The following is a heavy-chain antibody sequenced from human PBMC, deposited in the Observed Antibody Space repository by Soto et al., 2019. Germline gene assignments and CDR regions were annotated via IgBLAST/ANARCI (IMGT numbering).Heavy chain of an antibody. CDR1: GFTFINYA. CDR2: IRGGGDRT. D-gene: IGHD2-2*01. J-gene: IGHJ2*01. V-gene: IGHV3-23*01. CDR3: ARKVLGSTSRPDWWYFDL. Sequence: EVQLLESGGGLVQPGGPLRLSCVGSGFTFINYAMNWVRQTPGKGLEWVPTIRGGGDRTFDADTVKGRFTTSRDNRKNTINLQMTSLRADDTAIYYCARKVLGSTSRPDWWYFDLWGRGTLVTVSS.